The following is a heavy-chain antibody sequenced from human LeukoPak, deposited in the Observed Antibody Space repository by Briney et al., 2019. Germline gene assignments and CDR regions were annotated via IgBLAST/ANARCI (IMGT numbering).Heavy chain of an antibody. Sequence: GGSLRLSCEASGFTFSDYGMHWVRQAPGKGPEWVAVVSHDGTVQFYADSVKGRFTISRDNSKNTLYLQMNSLRAEDTAVYYCAKDSGCGYYGNPFDYWGQGALVTVSS. CDR3: AKDSGCGYYGNPFDY. V-gene: IGHV3-30*18. CDR2: VSHDGTVQ. J-gene: IGHJ4*02. CDR1: GFTFSDYG. D-gene: IGHD3-22*01.